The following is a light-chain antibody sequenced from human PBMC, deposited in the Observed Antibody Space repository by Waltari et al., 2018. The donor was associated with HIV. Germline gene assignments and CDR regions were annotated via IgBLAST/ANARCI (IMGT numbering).Light chain of an antibody. Sequence: QSALTQPRSVSGSPGQSVTISCTGTSSDVGGYTYVSWYQQHPGKAPKLMIYDVSKRPSGVPDRLSGSKSGNTASLTISGLQAEDEADYYCCSYVGSGYVFGTGTKVTVL. CDR2: DVS. CDR1: SSDVGGYTY. CDR3: CSYVGSGYV. V-gene: IGLV2-11*01. J-gene: IGLJ1*01.